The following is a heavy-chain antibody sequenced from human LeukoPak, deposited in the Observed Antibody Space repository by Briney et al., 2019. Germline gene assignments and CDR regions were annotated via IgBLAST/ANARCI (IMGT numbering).Heavy chain of an antibody. V-gene: IGHV3-7*01. Sequence: GGSLRLSCATSGFTFSSNWMSWVRHVPGRGLDWVANIKPDGSAQYYAASVKGRFTVSRDNAKNSLYLQMNSLRVEDTAVYYCARHVDDSSGYYYRTMYYFDYWGQGTLVTVSS. D-gene: IGHD3-22*01. CDR1: GFTFSSNW. J-gene: IGHJ4*02. CDR2: IKPDGSAQ. CDR3: ARHVDDSSGYYYRTMYYFDY.